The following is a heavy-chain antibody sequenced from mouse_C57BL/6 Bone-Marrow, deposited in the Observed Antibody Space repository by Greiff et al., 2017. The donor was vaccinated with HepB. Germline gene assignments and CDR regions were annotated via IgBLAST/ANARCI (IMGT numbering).Heavy chain of an antibody. CDR2: INPNYGTT. Sequence: EVQLQQSGPELVKPGASVKISCKASGYSFTDYNMNWVKQINVKSLEWIGVINPNYGTTSYNQKFKGKATLTVDQSSSTAYMQINSLTSEDSAVYYCARDYYGNYDAMDYWGQGTSVTVSS. V-gene: IGHV1-39*01. CDR1: GYSFTDYN. J-gene: IGHJ4*01. D-gene: IGHD2-1*01. CDR3: ARDYYGNYDAMDY.